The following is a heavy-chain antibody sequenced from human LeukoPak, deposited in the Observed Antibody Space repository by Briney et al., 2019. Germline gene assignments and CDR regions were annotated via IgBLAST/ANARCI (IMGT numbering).Heavy chain of an antibody. J-gene: IGHJ5*02. CDR1: GGTFSSYA. Sequence: GASVKVSCKASGGTFSSYAISWVRQAPGQGLEWMGGIIPIFGTANYAQKFQGRVTITADKSTSTAYMELSSLRSEDTAVYYCARGRRTTDSISWFDPWGQGTLVTVSS. CDR2: IIPIFGTA. CDR3: ARGRRTTDSISWFDP. D-gene: IGHD4-17*01. V-gene: IGHV1-69*06.